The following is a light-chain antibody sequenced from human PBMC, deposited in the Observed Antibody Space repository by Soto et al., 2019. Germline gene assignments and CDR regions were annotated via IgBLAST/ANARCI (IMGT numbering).Light chain of an antibody. CDR3: QQYESYPMT. CDR2: KAS. J-gene: IGKJ4*01. Sequence: QMTQYPSTLSASVGDRVTITCRASQSISSRLAWYQQKPGKAPKLLISKASTLQSGVPPRFSGSGSGTEFTLTISSLQPDDFATYYCQQYESYPMTFGGGTKVDIK. V-gene: IGKV1-5*03. CDR1: QSISSR.